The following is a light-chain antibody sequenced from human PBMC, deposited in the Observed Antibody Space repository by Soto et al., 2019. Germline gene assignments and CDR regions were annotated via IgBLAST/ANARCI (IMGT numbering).Light chain of an antibody. J-gene: IGLJ2*01. CDR3: CSYACRSTWTVV. Sequence: QSALTQPASLSGSPGQSITISCAGTSSDVGGSGLVSWYQFHPGKAPKLLIFEGFKRPSGISNRFSDSKSGSTASLTISGLQPEDEADYYCCSYACRSTWTVVFVGGTKVTVL. CDR2: EGF. CDR1: SSDVGGSGL. V-gene: IGLV2-23*01.